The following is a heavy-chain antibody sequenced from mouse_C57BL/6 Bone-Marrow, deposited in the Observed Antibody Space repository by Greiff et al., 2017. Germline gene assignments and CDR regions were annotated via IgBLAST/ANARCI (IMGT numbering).Heavy chain of an antibody. Sequence: QVQLQQSGAELVKPGASVKLSCKASGYTFTEYTIHWVKQRPGQGLEWIGWFYPGSGSIKYNEKFKDKATLTADKSSSTVYMELSRLTSEDSAVXFCARHEAEIYYGNYGAWFAYWGQGTMVTVSA. D-gene: IGHD2-1*01. V-gene: IGHV1-62-2*01. J-gene: IGHJ3*01. CDR1: GYTFTEYT. CDR3: ARHEAEIYYGNYGAWFAY. CDR2: FYPGSGSI.